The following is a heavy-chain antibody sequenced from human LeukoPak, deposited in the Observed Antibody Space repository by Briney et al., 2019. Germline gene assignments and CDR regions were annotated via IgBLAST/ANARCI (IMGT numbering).Heavy chain of an antibody. CDR1: GGTFSSYA. D-gene: IGHD3-10*01. J-gene: IGHJ6*02. V-gene: IGHV1-69*04. CDR3: ARYMVRGDPRQDYGMDV. Sequence: SVKVSCKASGGTFSSYAISWVRQAPGQGLEWVGRIIPILGIANYAQKFQGRVTITADKSTSTAYMELSSLRSEDTAVYYCARYMVRGDPRQDYGMDVWGQGTTITVSS. CDR2: IIPILGIA.